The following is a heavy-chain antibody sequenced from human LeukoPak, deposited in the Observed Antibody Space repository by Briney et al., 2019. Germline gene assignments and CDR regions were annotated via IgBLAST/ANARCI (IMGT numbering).Heavy chain of an antibody. Sequence: GGSLRLSCAASGFTFSNYNLNWVRQAPGKGLEWVSYISDGSSTIYYADSVRGRFTISRDNAKNSLYLQANSLRDEDTAVYYCARETVGLDYWGQGTLVTVSS. D-gene: IGHD4-23*01. CDR1: GFTFSNYN. CDR2: ISDGSSTI. CDR3: ARETVGLDY. J-gene: IGHJ4*02. V-gene: IGHV3-48*02.